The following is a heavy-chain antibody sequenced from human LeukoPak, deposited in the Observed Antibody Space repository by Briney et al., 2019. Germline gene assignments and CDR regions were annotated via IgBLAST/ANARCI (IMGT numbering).Heavy chain of an antibody. V-gene: IGHV4-59*01. D-gene: IGHD3-22*01. CDR3: ARERRAYDSSGYYYY. CDR2: IYYSGST. J-gene: IGHJ4*02. Sequence: SETLSLTCTVSGGSISSYSWSWIRQPPGKGLEWIGYIYYSGSTNYNPSLKSRVTISVDTSRTQFSPKLSSVTAADTAVYYCARERRAYDSSGYYYYWGQGTLVTVSS. CDR1: GGSISSYS.